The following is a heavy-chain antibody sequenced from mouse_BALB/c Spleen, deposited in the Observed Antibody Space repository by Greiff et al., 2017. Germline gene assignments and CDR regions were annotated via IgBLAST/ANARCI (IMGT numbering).Heavy chain of an antibody. V-gene: IGHV2-6-4*01. CDR2: IWGGGST. CDR1: GFSLSRYS. J-gene: IGHJ3*01. CDR3: ASDSSVPAWFAY. Sequence: VQLKESGPGLVAPSQSLSITCTVSGFSLSRYSVHWVRQPPGKGLEWLGMIWGGGSTDYNSALKSRLSISKDNSKSQVFLKMNSLQTDDTAMYYCASDSSVPAWFAYWGQGTLVTVSA. D-gene: IGHD3-2*01.